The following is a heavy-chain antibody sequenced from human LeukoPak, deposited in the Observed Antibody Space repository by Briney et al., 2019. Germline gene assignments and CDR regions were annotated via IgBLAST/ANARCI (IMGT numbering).Heavy chain of an antibody. CDR2: ISGSGGRT. D-gene: IGHD1-26*01. CDR1: GFTFSSYG. J-gene: IGHJ6*03. Sequence: GGSLRLSCAASGFTFSSYGMSWVRQAPGKGLEWVSAISGSGGRTYYTDSVKGRFTISRDNSKNTLYLQMNSLRAEDTAVYYCAKDGYSGSYYYYYMDVWGKGTTVTISS. V-gene: IGHV3-23*01. CDR3: AKDGYSGSYYYYYMDV.